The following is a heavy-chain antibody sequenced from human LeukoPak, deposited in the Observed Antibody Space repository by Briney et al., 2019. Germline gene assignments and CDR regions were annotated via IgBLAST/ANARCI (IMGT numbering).Heavy chain of an antibody. CDR1: GYSISSGYY. V-gene: IGHV4-38-2*01. CDR3: ASYHHYYDSSGYHEAAFDI. CDR2: IYHSGST. Sequence: PSETLSLTCAVSGYSISSGYYWGWIRQPPGKGLEWIGSIYHSGSTYYNPSLKSRVTISVDTSKNQFSLKLSSVTAADTAVYYCASYHHYYDSSGYHEAAFDIWGQGTMVTVSS. D-gene: IGHD3-22*01. J-gene: IGHJ3*02.